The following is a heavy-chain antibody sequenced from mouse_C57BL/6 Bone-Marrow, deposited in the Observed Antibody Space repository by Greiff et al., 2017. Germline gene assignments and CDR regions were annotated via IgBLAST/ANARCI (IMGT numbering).Heavy chain of an antibody. CDR2: IDPENGDT. V-gene: IGHV14-4*01. CDR1: GFNIKDDY. Sequence: DVKLQESGAELVRPGASVKLSCTASGFNIKDDYMHWVKQRPEQGLEWIGWIDPENGDTEYASKFQGKATITADTSSNTAYLQLSSLTSEDTAVYYCTRRDGLHYYAMDYWGQGTSVTVSS. J-gene: IGHJ4*01. CDR3: TRRDGLHYYAMDY.